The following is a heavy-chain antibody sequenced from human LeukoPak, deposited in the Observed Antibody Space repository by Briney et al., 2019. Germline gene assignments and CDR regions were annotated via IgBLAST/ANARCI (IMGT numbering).Heavy chain of an antibody. CDR2: IYHSGST. V-gene: IGHV4-38-2*01. J-gene: IGHJ4*02. CDR3: ARAKDRYSSSWEYFDY. CDR1: GYSISSGYY. Sequence: SETLSLTCAVSGYSISSGYYWGWSRPPPGKGLECIGIIYHSGSTYYNQSVKSRVTISVDNSKNQFSLKLSSVTAADTAVYYCARAKDRYSSSWEYFDYWGQGTLVTVSS. D-gene: IGHD6-13*01.